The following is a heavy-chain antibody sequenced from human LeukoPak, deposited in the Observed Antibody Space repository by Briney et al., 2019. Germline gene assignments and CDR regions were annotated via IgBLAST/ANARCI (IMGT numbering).Heavy chain of an antibody. V-gene: IGHV3-30*18. CDR1: GFTFSSYG. J-gene: IGHJ3*02. Sequence: GGSLRLSCAASGFTFSSYGMHWVRQAPGKGLEWVAVISYDGSNKYYADSVKGRFTISRDNSKNTLYLQMNSLRAEDTAVYYCAKKARVLRYFEGSAFDIWGQGTMVTVSS. CDR2: ISYDGSNK. CDR3: AKKARVLRYFEGSAFDI. D-gene: IGHD3-9*01.